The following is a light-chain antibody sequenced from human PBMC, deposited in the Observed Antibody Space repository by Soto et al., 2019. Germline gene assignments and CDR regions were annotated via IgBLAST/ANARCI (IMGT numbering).Light chain of an antibody. CDR3: HQYGSSPRT. CDR2: DAS. Sequence: EIVLTQSPGTLSLSPGERATLSCRASQSLSSSQLAWYQQKPGQAPRLLIHDASSRATGISDRFTGSGSGTDFTLTITTLEPEDFAVYYCHQYGSSPRTFGLGTKVDI. CDR1: QSLSSSQ. V-gene: IGKV3-20*01. J-gene: IGKJ1*01.